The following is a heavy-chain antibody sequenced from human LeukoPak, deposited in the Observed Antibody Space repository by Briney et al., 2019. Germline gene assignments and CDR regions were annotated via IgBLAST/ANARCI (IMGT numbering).Heavy chain of an antibody. J-gene: IGHJ4*02. CDR2: FDPEDGET. D-gene: IGHD1-26*01. V-gene: IGHV1-24*01. CDR1: GYTLTELS. Sequence: GASVKVSCKVSGYTLTELSMHWVRQAPGKGLEWMGGFDPEDGETIYAQKFQGIVTMTEDTSTDTAYMELSSLRSEDTAVYYCATDLSGSYYYFDYWGQGTLVTVSS. CDR3: ATDLSGSYYYFDY.